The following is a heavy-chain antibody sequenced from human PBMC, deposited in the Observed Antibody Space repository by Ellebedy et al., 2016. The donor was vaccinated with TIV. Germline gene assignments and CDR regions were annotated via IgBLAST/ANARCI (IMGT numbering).Heavy chain of an antibody. CDR2: IKRKTEGGTT. CDR1: GFTFSNAW. Sequence: GESLKISCAASGFTFSNAWMNWVRQAPGKGLEWVGRIKRKTEGGTTDYAAPVKGRFTIARDDSKDTLYLQMNSLKTEDTAVYYCSTETMIVGCFQHWGQGSLVTASS. D-gene: IGHD3-22*01. V-gene: IGHV3-15*07. J-gene: IGHJ1*01. CDR3: STETMIVGCFQH.